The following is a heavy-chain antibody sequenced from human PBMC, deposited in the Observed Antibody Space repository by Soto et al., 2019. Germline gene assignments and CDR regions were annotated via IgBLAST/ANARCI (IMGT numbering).Heavy chain of an antibody. D-gene: IGHD3-22*01. CDR2: IIPILGIA. CDR1: GGTFSSYT. J-gene: IGHJ4*02. V-gene: IGHV1-69*04. Sequence: ASVKVSCKASGGTFSSYTISWVRQAPGQGLEWMGRIIPILGIANYAQKFQGRVTITADKSTSTAYMELSSLRSEDTAVYYCARDSYDSSGHFDYWGQGTLVTVSS. CDR3: ARDSYDSSGHFDY.